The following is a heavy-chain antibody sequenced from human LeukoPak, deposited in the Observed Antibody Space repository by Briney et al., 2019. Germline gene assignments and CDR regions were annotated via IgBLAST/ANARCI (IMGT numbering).Heavy chain of an antibody. D-gene: IGHD3-16*02. Sequence: QSGGSLRLSCAASGFTFSSYGMHWVRQAPGKGLEWVAFIRYDGSNKYYADSVKGRFTISRDNSKNTLYLQMNSLRAEDTAVYYCAKDRYVWGSYRYRLIDYWGQGTLVTVSS. CDR3: AKDRYVWGSYRYRLIDY. CDR2: IRYDGSNK. V-gene: IGHV3-30*02. CDR1: GFTFSSYG. J-gene: IGHJ4*02.